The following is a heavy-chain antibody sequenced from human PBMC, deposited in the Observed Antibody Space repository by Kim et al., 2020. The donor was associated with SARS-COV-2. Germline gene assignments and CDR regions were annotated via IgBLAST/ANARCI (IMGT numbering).Heavy chain of an antibody. Sequence: SETLSLTCTVSGGSISSYYWSWIRQPPGKGLEWIGYIYYSGSTNYNPSLKSRVTISVDTSKNQFSLKLSSVTAADTAVYYCARRTPGGSGIDYWGQGTLVTVSS. CDR3: ARRTPGGSGIDY. CDR1: GGSISSYY. V-gene: IGHV4-59*08. J-gene: IGHJ4*02. CDR2: IYYSGST. D-gene: IGHD3-10*01.